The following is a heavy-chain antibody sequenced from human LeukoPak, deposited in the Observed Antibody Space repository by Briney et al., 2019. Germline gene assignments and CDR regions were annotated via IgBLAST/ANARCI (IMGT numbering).Heavy chain of an antibody. Sequence: GGSLRLSCAASGFTFSSYGMHWVRQAPGKGLEWVAFIRYDGSNKYYADSVKGRFTISRDNAKNSLYLQMNSLRAEDTAVYYCARNLDYGDYPYADYWGQGTLVTVSS. V-gene: IGHV3-30*02. D-gene: IGHD4-17*01. CDR1: GFTFSSYG. CDR2: IRYDGSNK. J-gene: IGHJ4*02. CDR3: ARNLDYGDYPYADY.